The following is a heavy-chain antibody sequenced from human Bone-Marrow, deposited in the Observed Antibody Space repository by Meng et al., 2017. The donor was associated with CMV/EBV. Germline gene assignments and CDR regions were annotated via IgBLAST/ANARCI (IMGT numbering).Heavy chain of an antibody. J-gene: IGHJ5*02. Sequence: GGSLRLSCAASGFTFSSYSMNWVRQAPGKGLEWVLSIRSSSTYIYYADSAKGRFTISRDNAKNSLYLQMNSLRAEDTAVYYRARDPYYYDSSGYLPGWFDPWGQGTLVTVSS. V-gene: IGHV3-21*01. CDR1: GFTFSSYS. CDR3: ARDPYYYDSSGYLPGWFDP. CDR2: IRSSSTYI. D-gene: IGHD3-22*01.